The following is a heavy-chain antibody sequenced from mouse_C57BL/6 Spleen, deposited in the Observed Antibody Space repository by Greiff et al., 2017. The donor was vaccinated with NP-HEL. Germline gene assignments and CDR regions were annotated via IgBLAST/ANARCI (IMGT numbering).Heavy chain of an antibody. CDR3: ARSEHYYGSSYDCAMDY. D-gene: IGHD1-1*01. CDR2: ISSGSSTI. CDR1: GFTFSDYG. J-gene: IGHJ4*01. V-gene: IGHV5-17*01. Sequence: EVKLVESGGGLVKPGGSLKLSCAASGFTFSDYGMHWVRQAPEKGLEWVAYISSGSSTIYYADTVKGRFTISRDNAKKTLFLQMTSLRSEDTAMYYCARSEHYYGSSYDCAMDYWGQGTSVTVSS.